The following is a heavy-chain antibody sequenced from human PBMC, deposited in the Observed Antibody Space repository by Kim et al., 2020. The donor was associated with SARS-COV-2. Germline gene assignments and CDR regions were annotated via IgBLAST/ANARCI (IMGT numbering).Heavy chain of an antibody. D-gene: IGHD3-22*01. CDR1: GYSFTSYW. Sequence: GESLKISCKGSGYSFTSYWIGWVRQMPGKGLEWMGIIYPGDSDTRYSPSFQGQVTISADKSISTAYLQWSSLKASDTAMYYCARAYYYDSSGYASSDAFDIWGQGTMVTVSS. V-gene: IGHV5-51*01. CDR2: IYPGDSDT. CDR3: ARAYYYDSSGYASSDAFDI. J-gene: IGHJ3*02.